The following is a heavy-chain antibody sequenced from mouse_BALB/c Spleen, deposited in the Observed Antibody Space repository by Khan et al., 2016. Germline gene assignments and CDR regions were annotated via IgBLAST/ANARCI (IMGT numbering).Heavy chain of an antibody. V-gene: IGHV1-87*01. D-gene: IGHD2-4*01. J-gene: IGHJ3*01. Sequence: QVRLQQSGAELARPGASVKLSCKASGYTFTSYWMQWVKQRPGQGLEWIGAIYPGDGDTRYTQKFKGKATLTADKSSSTAYMQLSSLASEDSAVYYCARGDYQAWFAYWGQGTLVTVSA. CDR1: GYTFTSYW. CDR3: ARGDYQAWFAY. CDR2: IYPGDGDT.